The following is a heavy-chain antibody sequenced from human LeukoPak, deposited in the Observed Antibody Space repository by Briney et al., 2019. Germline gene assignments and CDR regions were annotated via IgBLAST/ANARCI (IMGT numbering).Heavy chain of an antibody. J-gene: IGHJ4*02. V-gene: IGHV3-53*01. CDR3: ARESYYYDSNGYNFDY. CDR1: GFSVSSSS. Sequence: GGSLRLSCAASGFSVSSSSMSWVRQAPGKGLEWDSVIHSIGSTFYADSVKGRFTISRDNAKNSLYLQMNSLRAEDTAVYYCARESYYYDSNGYNFDYWGQGTLVTVSS. D-gene: IGHD3-22*01. CDR2: IHSIGST.